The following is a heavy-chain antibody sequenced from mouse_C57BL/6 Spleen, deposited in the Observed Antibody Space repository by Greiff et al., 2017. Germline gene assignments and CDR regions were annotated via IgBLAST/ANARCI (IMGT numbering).Heavy chain of an antibody. CDR3: ARWGYGKGEYFDV. CDR2: IYPGDGDT. Sequence: QVQLQQSGAELVKPGASVKISCKASGYAFSSYWMNWVKQRPGKGLEWIGQIYPGDGDTNYNGKFKGKATLTADKSSSTAYMQLSSLTSEDSAVYLCARWGYGKGEYFDVWGTGTTVTVSS. CDR1: GYAFSSYW. D-gene: IGHD2-10*02. V-gene: IGHV1-80*01. J-gene: IGHJ1*03.